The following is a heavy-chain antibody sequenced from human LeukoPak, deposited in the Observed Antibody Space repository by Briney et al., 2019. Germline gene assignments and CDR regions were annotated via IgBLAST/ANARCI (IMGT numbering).Heavy chain of an antibody. D-gene: IGHD3-10*01. CDR3: ARGGPYGSGSYAWFDP. CDR2: IYYSGNT. V-gene: IGHV4-39*07. Sequence: SETLSLTCTVSGDSISTSNSYWGWIRQPPGKGLEWIGSIYYSGNTYYNASLKSRVTMSIDTSKNEFSLKLTSVTAADTAVYYCARGGPYGSGSYAWFDPWGQGTLVTVSS. J-gene: IGHJ5*02. CDR1: GDSISTSNSY.